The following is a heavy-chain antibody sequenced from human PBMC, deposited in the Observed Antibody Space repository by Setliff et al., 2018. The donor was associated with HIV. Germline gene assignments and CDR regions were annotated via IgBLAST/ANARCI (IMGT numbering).Heavy chain of an antibody. CDR1: GGSIDSTSYY. CDR2: ISHSGGT. Sequence: SETLSLTCTVSGGSIDSTSYYWGWIRQPPRKGLEWIGEISHSGGTNYNPSLQSRVAISLDTSKSQFSLKLVSVTVADTAVYYCARGQEAFPAPHCMDVWGKGTTVTVSS. CDR3: ARGQEAFPAPHCMDV. V-gene: IGHV4-39*07. J-gene: IGHJ6*04.